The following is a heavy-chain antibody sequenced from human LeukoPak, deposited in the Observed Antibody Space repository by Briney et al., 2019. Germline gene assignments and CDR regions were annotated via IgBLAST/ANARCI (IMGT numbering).Heavy chain of an antibody. CDR3: ARTAYARFFDL. Sequence: PSETLSLTCTVSGDSINSYNWSWIQQPPGKGLELIGHIYYSGSTNYNPSLKSRVTISIDTSKNQFSLKLSSVTAADTAGYYCARTAYARFFDLWGRGTLVTVSS. V-gene: IGHV4-59*01. J-gene: IGHJ2*01. CDR2: IYYSGST. CDR1: GDSINSYN. D-gene: IGHD2-21*01.